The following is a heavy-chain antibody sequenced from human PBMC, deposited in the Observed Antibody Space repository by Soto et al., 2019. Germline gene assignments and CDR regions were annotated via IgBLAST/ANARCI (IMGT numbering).Heavy chain of an antibody. CDR3: ARCSLVVVPAPGFDP. J-gene: IGHJ5*02. D-gene: IGHD2-2*01. Sequence: PSETLSLTCTVSGGSISSGGYYWGWIRQHPGKGLEWIGYIYYSGTTYYNPSLKSRVTISVDTSKNQFSLKLSSVSAADTALYYCARCSLVVVPAPGFDPWGRGTLVTVS. CDR1: GGSISSGGYY. CDR2: IYYSGTT. V-gene: IGHV4-31*03.